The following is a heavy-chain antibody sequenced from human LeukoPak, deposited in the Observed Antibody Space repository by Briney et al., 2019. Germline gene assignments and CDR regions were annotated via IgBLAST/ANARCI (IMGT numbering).Heavy chain of an antibody. CDR3: AKGSGSGWYGWFAP. V-gene: IGHV3-23*01. CDR1: GFSFSAYA. CDR2: IEASGGAN. J-gene: IGHJ5*02. Sequence: GESLRLSCAASGFSFSAYAMYWVRQAPGKGLEWVSSIEASGGANYYADSVKDRFTISRDNSMNTFYLQMNSRRADDTAVYYCAKGSGSGWYGWFAPWGQGTLVTVSS. D-gene: IGHD6-19*01.